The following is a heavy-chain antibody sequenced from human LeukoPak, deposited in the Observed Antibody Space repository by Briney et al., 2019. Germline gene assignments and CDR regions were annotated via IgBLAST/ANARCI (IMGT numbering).Heavy chain of an antibody. CDR3: ASLKNYYDSSGYLVTDAFDI. J-gene: IGHJ3*02. CDR2: ISTYNGNT. V-gene: IGHV1-18*01. Sequence: GASVKVSCKASGYTFTSYGITWVRQAPGQGLEWMGWISTYNGNTNYAQKLQGRVTMTTETSTSTAYMELRSLRSDDTAVYYCASLKNYYDSSGYLVTDAFDIWGQGTMVTVSS. D-gene: IGHD3-22*01. CDR1: GYTFTSYG.